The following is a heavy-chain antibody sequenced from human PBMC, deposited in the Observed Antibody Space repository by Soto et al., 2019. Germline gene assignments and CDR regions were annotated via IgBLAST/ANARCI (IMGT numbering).Heavy chain of an antibody. J-gene: IGHJ4*02. CDR2: IKSKADGSTT. V-gene: IGHV3-15*01. D-gene: IGHD5-18*01. CDR3: DTPRPGTHGYGY. CDR1: GITLSNAW. Sequence: EVQLVESGGGLVKPGGSLRLSCAASGITLSNAWMTWVRQAPGKGLEWVGRIKSKADGSTTEYGSPVKDRFSITRDDSENTLDLQMHSLKTEDTAVYYCDTPRPGTHGYGYWGQGTLVTVSS.